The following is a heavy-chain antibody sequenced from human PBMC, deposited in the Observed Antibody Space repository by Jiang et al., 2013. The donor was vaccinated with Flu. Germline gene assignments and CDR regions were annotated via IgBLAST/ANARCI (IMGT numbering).Heavy chain of an antibody. Sequence: SVKVSCKASGYTFTSYGISWVRQAPGQGLEWMGWISAYNGNTNYAQKLQGRVTMTTDTSTSTAYMELRSLRSDDTAVYYCARDLLSSSWQLDFDYWGQGTLVTVSS. V-gene: IGHV1-18*01. CDR1: GYTFTSYG. D-gene: IGHD6-13*01. J-gene: IGHJ4*02. CDR2: ISAYNGNT. CDR3: ARDLLSSSWQLDFDY.